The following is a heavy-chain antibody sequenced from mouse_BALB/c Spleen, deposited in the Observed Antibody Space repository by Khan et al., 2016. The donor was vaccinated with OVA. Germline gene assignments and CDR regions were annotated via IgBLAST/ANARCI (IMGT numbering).Heavy chain of an antibody. Sequence: QVQLKESGPGPVAPSQSLSITCTVSGFSLSRYNIHWVRQPPGKGLEWLGMIWGGGGTDYNSTLKSRLSISKDNSKSQVFLKMNSLQTDDSAMYYCARAYYRSDGYYAMDYWGQGTSVTVSS. D-gene: IGHD2-14*01. CDR3: ARAYYRSDGYYAMDY. CDR1: GFSLSRYN. CDR2: IWGGGGT. V-gene: IGHV2-6-4*01. J-gene: IGHJ4*01.